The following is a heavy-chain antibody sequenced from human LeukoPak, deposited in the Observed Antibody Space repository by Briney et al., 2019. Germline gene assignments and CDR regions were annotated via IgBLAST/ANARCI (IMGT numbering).Heavy chain of an antibody. J-gene: IGHJ6*02. CDR1: GGSFSGYY. D-gene: IGHD1-1*01. V-gene: IGHV4-34*01. Sequence: PSETLSLTCAVYGGSFSGYYWSWIRQPPGKGLEWIGEINHSGSTNYNPSLKSRATISVDTSKNQFSLKLSSVTAADTAVYYCARAYLLGTYYYYGMDVWGQGTTVTVSS. CDR2: INHSGST. CDR3: ARAYLLGTYYYYGMDV.